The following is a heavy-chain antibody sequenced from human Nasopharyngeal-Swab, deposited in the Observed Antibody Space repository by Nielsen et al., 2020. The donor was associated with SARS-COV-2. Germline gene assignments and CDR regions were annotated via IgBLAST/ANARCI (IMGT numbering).Heavy chain of an antibody. Sequence: GESLKISCAASGFIFSSYWMSWVRQAPGKGLEWVSYISSSGSTIYYADSVKGRFTISRDNAKNSLYLQMNSLRAEDTAVYYCASARDYYGSGSYDYWGQGTLVTVSS. V-gene: IGHV3-48*04. CDR1: GFIFSSYW. CDR3: ASARDYYGSGSYDY. D-gene: IGHD3-10*01. CDR2: ISSSGSTI. J-gene: IGHJ4*02.